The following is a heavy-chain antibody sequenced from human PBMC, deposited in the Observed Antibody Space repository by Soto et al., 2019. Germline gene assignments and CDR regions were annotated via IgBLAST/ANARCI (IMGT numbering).Heavy chain of an antibody. J-gene: IGHJ4*02. Sequence: QVQLVQSGAEVKKPGASVKVSCKASGYTFTSYAMHWVRQAPGQRLEWMGWINAGNGNTKYSQKFQGRVTITRDTSVSAADRGLSSRRSEDMVWDYCARGPSISLSEDFDHWGQGTLVTVPS. CDR1: GYTFTSYA. CDR2: INAGNGNT. CDR3: ARGPSISLSEDFDH. V-gene: IGHV1-3*01. D-gene: IGHD3-3*02.